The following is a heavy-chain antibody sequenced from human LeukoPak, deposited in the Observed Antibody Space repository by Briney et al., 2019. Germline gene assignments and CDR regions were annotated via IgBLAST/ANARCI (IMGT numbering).Heavy chain of an antibody. CDR1: GFTFSSYS. Sequence: GGSLRLSCAASGFTFSSYSMNWVRQAPGKGLEWVSSIGSSSSYIYYADSVKGRFTISRDNAKNSLYLQMNSLRAEDTAVYYCARGGDYGHAGLDYWGQGTLVTVSS. CDR2: IGSSSSYI. D-gene: IGHD3-16*01. J-gene: IGHJ4*02. CDR3: ARGGDYGHAGLDY. V-gene: IGHV3-21*01.